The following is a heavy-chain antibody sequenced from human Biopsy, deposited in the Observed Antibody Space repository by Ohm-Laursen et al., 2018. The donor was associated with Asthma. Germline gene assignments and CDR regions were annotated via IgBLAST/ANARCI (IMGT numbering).Heavy chain of an antibody. Sequence: ASVKASCKASGYPFTDYYVHWVRQAPGQGLEWMGRIDPNSGGTNYAQKFLGRVTMTRDTSVNTVFMVLSRLRSDDTAVYYCARIKIRIGAGTDRYFDLWGRGTLVTVSS. CDR2: IDPNSGGT. J-gene: IGHJ2*01. CDR1: GYPFTDYY. V-gene: IGHV1-2*06. D-gene: IGHD3-16*01. CDR3: ARIKIRIGAGTDRYFDL.